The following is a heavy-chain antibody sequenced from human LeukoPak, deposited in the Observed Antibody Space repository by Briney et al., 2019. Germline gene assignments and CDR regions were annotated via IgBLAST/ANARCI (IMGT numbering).Heavy chain of an antibody. CDR1: GFTFSSYW. CDR3: ARTMIDQALGAFDI. D-gene: IGHD3-22*01. J-gene: IGHJ3*02. Sequence: PGESLRLSCAASGFTFSSYWMHWVRQVPGKGLVWVSRINSDGSTTNYADSVKGRFTISRDNAKNTLYLQMNSLRGEDTAVYYCARTMIDQALGAFDIWGQGTMVTVSS. CDR2: INSDGSTT. V-gene: IGHV3-74*01.